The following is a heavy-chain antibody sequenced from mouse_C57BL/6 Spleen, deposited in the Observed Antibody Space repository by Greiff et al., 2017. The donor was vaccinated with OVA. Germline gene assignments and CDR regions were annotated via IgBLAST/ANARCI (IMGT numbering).Heavy chain of an antibody. V-gene: IGHV1-81*01. J-gene: IGHJ4*01. D-gene: IGHD1-1*01. CDR2: IYPRSGNT. CDR3: ARETVGDYYAMDY. CDR1: GYTFTSYG. Sequence: VKLQESGAELARPGASVKLSCKASGYTFTSYGISWVKQRTGQGLEWIGEIYPRSGNTYYNEKFKGKATLTADKSSSTAYMELRSLTSEDSAVYFCARETVGDYYAMDYWGQGTSVTVSS.